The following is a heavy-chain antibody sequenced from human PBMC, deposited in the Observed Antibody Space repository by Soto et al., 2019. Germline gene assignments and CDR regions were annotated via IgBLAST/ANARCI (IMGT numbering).Heavy chain of an antibody. D-gene: IGHD1-20*01. Sequence: QVQLVQSGAEVKKPGSSVMVSCKFSGDTFNSHAITWVRQAPGQGLEWMGGIDPIFGTTYYAQKFQGRVTITADESTTTAYMEVSNLRSEHTAMYYRASRNWNPPLLDYWGQGTLLTVSS. CDR2: IDPIFGTT. V-gene: IGHV1-69*12. CDR3: ASRNWNPPLLDY. J-gene: IGHJ4*02. CDR1: GDTFNSHA.